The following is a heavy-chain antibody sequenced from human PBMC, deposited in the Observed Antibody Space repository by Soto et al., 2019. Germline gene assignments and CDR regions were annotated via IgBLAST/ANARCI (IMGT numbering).Heavy chain of an antibody. CDR1: GYTFTGYY. J-gene: IGHJ4*02. V-gene: IGHV1-2*04. CDR3: ERASIAVAGTYAD. D-gene: IGHD6-19*01. Sequence: ASVKVSCKASGYTFTGYYMHWVRQAPGQGLEWMGWINPNSGGTNYAQKFQGWVTMTRDTSISTAYMELSRLRSDDTAVYYCERASIAVAGTYADWGQRTLVTVSS. CDR2: INPNSGGT.